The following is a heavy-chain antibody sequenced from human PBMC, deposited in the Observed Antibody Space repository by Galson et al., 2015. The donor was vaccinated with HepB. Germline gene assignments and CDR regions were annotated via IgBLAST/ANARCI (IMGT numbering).Heavy chain of an antibody. J-gene: IGHJ5*02. CDR3: ARDPGYNWFDP. V-gene: IGHV3-48*04. CDR1: GFTFSSYS. CDR2: ISSSSSTI. Sequence: SLRLSCAASGFTFSSYSMNWVRQAPGKGLEWVSYISSSSSTIYYADSVKGRFTISRDNAKNSLYLQMNSLRAEDTAVYYCARDPGYNWFDPWGQGTPVTVSS. D-gene: IGHD6-25*01.